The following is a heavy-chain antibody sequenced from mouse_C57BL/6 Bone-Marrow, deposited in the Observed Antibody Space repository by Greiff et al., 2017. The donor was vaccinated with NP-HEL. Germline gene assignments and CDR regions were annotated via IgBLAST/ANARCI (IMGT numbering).Heavy chain of an antibody. J-gene: IGHJ4*01. D-gene: IGHD4-1*01. CDR2: ISSGGDYI. Sequence: DVMLVESGEGLVKPGGSLKLSCAASGFTFSSYAMSWVRQTPEKRLEWVAYISSGGDYIYYADTVKGRFTISRDNARNTLYLQMSSLKSEDTAMYYCTRDEVGRRAMDYWGQGTSVTVSS. CDR3: TRDEVGRRAMDY. V-gene: IGHV5-9-1*02. CDR1: GFTFSSYA.